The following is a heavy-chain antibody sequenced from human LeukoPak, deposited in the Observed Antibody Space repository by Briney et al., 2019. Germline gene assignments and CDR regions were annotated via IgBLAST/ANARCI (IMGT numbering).Heavy chain of an antibody. CDR2: IYPGDSIP. CDR1: GYSFTSYW. J-gene: IGHJ3*02. CDR3: ARRDGYGAYDI. V-gene: IGHV5-51*01. D-gene: IGHD5-24*01. Sequence: GESLKISCKGSGYSFTSYWLGWVRQMPGKGLEWMGIIYPGDSIPTYGPSFRGLVTISADRSIDTAYLQWSSLKASDTAMYYCARRDGYGAYDIWGQGTRVTVSS.